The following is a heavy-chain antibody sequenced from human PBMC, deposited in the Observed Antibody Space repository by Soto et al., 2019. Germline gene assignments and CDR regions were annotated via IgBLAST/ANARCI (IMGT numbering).Heavy chain of an antibody. J-gene: IGHJ6*02. CDR1: GFTLSPYS. Sequence: QVQLVESGGGVVQPGKSLRLSCVYSGFTLSPYSLHWVRQPPGKGLEWVAVISRDGGSEYYADSVRGRFTISRDHSKSTLYLEMNSLRTADTAVYFCARDGGFGELSPQTNYCYGMDVWGRGTTVTVSS. V-gene: IGHV3-30*04. CDR2: ISRDGGSE. D-gene: IGHD3-10*01. CDR3: ARDGGFGELSPQTNYCYGMDV.